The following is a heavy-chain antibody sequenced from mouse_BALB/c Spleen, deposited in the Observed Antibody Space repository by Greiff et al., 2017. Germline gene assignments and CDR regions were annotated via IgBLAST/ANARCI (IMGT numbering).Heavy chain of an antibody. Sequence: EVKLVESGGGLVQPGGSLKLSCAASGFTFSSYTMSWVRQTPEKRLEWVAYISNGGGSTYYPDTVKGRFTISRDNAKNTLYLQMSSLKSEDTAMYYCARLRTGDYRGSAMDYWGQGTSVTVSS. V-gene: IGHV5-12-2*01. D-gene: IGHD2-4*01. CDR1: GFTFSSYT. CDR2: ISNGGGST. J-gene: IGHJ4*01. CDR3: ARLRTGDYRGSAMDY.